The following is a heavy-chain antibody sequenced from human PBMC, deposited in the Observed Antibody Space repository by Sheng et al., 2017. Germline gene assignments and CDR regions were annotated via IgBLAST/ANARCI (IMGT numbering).Heavy chain of an antibody. CDR3: ARDAAAALDL. D-gene: IGHD6-13*01. J-gene: IGHJ5*02. CDR2: IIPILGIA. Sequence: QVQLVQSGAEVKKPGSSVRVSCKASGGTFSSYAICWVRQAPGQGLEWMGGIIPILGIANYSQKFQGRVTITADKSTSTAYMELSSLRSDDTAVYYCARDAAAALDLWGQGTLVTVSS. V-gene: IGHV1-69*10. CDR1: GGTFSSYA.